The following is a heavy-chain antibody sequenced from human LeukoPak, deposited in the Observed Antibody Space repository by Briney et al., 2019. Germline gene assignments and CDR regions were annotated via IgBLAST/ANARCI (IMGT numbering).Heavy chain of an antibody. Sequence: GGSLRLSCAASGFTVSSNYMSWVRQAPGKGLEWVSVIYSGGTTYYADSVKGRFTISRDNSKNTLYLQMNSLRAEDTAVYYCAREVKPPGIAVPGTGDYWGQGTLVTVSS. CDR3: AREVKPPGIAVPGTGDY. D-gene: IGHD6-19*01. V-gene: IGHV3-53*01. CDR2: IYSGGTT. J-gene: IGHJ4*02. CDR1: GFTVSSNY.